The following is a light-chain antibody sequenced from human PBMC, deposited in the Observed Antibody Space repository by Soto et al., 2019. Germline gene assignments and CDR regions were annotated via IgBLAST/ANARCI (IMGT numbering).Light chain of an antibody. Sequence: DIPMTQSPPSLSASVGDRVTITCRASQVISNYLAWYQQKPGKVPKLLIYAASTLQSGVPFRFSGSGSGTDFTLTISSLQPEDVATYYCQKYNSAPWTFGQGTKVEIK. CDR3: QKYNSAPWT. CDR2: AAS. J-gene: IGKJ1*01. CDR1: QVISNY. V-gene: IGKV1-27*01.